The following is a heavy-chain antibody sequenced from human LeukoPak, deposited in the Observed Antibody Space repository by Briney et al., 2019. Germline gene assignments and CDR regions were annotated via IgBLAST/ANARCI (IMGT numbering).Heavy chain of an antibody. J-gene: IGHJ4*02. Sequence: PSETLSLTCAVYGGSFSGYYWSWIRQPPGKGLEWIGSIYYSGSTYYNSSLKSRVTISVDTSKNQFSLKLSSVTAADTAVYYCARRIVGAAPFDYWGQGTLVTVSS. D-gene: IGHD1-26*01. CDR2: IYYSGST. CDR3: ARRIVGAAPFDY. V-gene: IGHV4-34*01. CDR1: GGSFSGYY.